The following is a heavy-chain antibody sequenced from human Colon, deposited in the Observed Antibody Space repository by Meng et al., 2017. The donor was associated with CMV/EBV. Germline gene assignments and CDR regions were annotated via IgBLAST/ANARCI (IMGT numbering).Heavy chain of an antibody. CDR2: IDPDSGDT. V-gene: IGHV1-2*02. CDR1: GYTFSDPY. CDR3: ARGGPLDGSGSPPPFDY. D-gene: IGHD3-10*01. J-gene: IGHJ4*02. Sequence: QGQRGQSCAEVYEPGVSVKVSCKAAGYTFSDPYQHWVRQAPGQELEWMAWIDPDSGDTNYAQKFQGRVTTTRDTSINTAYMELRRLRSDDTAVYFCARGGPLDGSGSPPPFDYWGQGTLVTVSS.